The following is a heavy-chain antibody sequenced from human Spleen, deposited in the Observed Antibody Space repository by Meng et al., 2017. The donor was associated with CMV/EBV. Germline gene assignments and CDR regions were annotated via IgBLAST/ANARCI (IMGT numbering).Heavy chain of an antibody. V-gene: IGHV3-48*03. CDR2: ISSSGSTI. D-gene: IGHD2-2*01. J-gene: IGHJ6*01. CDR3: ARTGYCSSTSFCYYYGMDV. CDR1: GFTFSSYE. Sequence: GESLKISCAASGFTFSSYEMNWVRQAPGKGLEWVSYISSSGSTIYYADSVKGRFTISRDNAKNSLYLQMNSLRAEDTAVYYCARTGYCSSTSFCYYYGMDVWGQGTTVTVSS.